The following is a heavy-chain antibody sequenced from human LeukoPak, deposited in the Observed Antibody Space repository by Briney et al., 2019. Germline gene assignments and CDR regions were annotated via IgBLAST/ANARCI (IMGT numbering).Heavy chain of an antibody. J-gene: IGHJ4*02. D-gene: IGHD4-17*01. CDR1: GGSFSGYY. CDR2: IYYSGST. CDR3: ARVFDYGDYGDY. V-gene: IGHV4-34*01. Sequence: ETLSLTCAVYGGSFSGYYWSWIRQPPGKGLEWIGSIYYSGSTYYNPSLKSRVTISVDTSKNQFSLKLSSVTAADTAVYYCARVFDYGDYGDYWGQGTLVTVSS.